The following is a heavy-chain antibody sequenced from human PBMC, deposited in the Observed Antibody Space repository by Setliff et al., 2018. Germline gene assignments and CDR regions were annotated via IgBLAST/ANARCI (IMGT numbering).Heavy chain of an antibody. CDR3: ARGFTIFGVVMCYFDY. CDR1: GGSISSSSYY. CDR2: IYYSGST. J-gene: IGHJ4*02. D-gene: IGHD3-3*01. V-gene: IGHV4-39*01. Sequence: SETLSLTCTVSGGSISSSSYYWGWIRQPPGKGLEWIGTIYYSGSTYYNPSLKSRVTISVDTSKSQFSLKLSSVTAADTAVYYCARGFTIFGVVMCYFDYWGQGTLVTVSS.